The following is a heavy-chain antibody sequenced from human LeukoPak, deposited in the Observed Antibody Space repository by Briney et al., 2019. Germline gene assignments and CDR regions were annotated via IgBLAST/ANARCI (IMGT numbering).Heavy chain of an antibody. CDR2: IYSGGST. CDR3: ASSPYFYDSNGYWNY. D-gene: IGHD3-22*01. V-gene: IGHV3-53*01. CDR1: GFTVSSNY. J-gene: IGHJ4*02. Sequence: PAGSLSLSCAASGFTVSSNYMSWVRQAQGKGLEWVSIIYSGGSTYYPDSVKGRFTITRDNSKNTLYLQMNSLRAEDTAVYYCASSPYFYDSNGYWNYWGQGTLVIVSS.